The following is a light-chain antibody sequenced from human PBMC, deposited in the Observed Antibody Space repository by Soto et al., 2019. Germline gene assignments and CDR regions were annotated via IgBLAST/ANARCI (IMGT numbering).Light chain of an antibody. CDR3: QQYDSSLWT. CDR2: AVS. Sequence: EIVLTQSPGTLSLSPGERATLSCMASQSITSSNLAWYQQKPGQAPRLLIYAVSSRATGIPDRFSGSGSGTDFTLTISRLEPEDFAVYYCQQYDSSLWTFGQGTKVEIK. CDR1: QSITSSN. J-gene: IGKJ1*01. V-gene: IGKV3-20*01.